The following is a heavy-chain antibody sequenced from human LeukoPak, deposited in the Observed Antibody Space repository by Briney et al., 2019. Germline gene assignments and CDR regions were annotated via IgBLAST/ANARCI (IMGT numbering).Heavy chain of an antibody. CDR2: IWNNGNNR. J-gene: IGHJ4*02. CDR1: XG. CDR3: ARDSVGVPTDFDY. Sequence: XGMXWXRXXXXXXXEWVAVIWNNGNNRYADSVRGRFTISRDDSKNTLYLQMDSLRAEDTAVYYCARDSVGVPTDFDYWGQGTLVTVSS. V-gene: IGHV3-33*01. D-gene: IGHD1-26*01.